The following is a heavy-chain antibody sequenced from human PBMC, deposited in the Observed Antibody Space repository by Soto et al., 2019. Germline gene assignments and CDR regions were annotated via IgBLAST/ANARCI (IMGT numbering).Heavy chain of an antibody. Sequence: GGSLRLSCAASGFTFSSYAMSWVRQAPGKGLEWVSAISGSGGSTYYADSVKGRFTISRDNSKNTLYLQMNSLRAEDTAVYYCAKDQVVRGGGWFRSFYFDYWGQGTLVTVSS. J-gene: IGHJ4*02. D-gene: IGHD3-10*01. CDR2: ISGSGGST. V-gene: IGHV3-23*01. CDR1: GFTFSSYA. CDR3: AKDQVVRGGGWFRSFYFDY.